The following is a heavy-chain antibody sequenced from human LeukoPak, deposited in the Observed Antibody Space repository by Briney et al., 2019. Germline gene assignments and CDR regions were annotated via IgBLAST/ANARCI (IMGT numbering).Heavy chain of an antibody. CDR2: ISYDGTNK. J-gene: IGHJ4*02. V-gene: IGHV3-30*04. CDR3: AREPDYGDLYFDS. Sequence: GGSLRLSCAASGFSFSSCALHWVRQAPGKGLEWVAVISYDGTNKFYAGSVKGRLTISRDKSENTMYLQMDSLRAEDTAVYYCAREPDYGDLYFDSWGQGILVTVSS. CDR1: GFSFSSCA. D-gene: IGHD4-17*01.